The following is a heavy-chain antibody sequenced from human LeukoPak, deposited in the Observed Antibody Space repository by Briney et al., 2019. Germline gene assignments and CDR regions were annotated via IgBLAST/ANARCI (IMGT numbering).Heavy chain of an antibody. CDR2: ISSSSSYI. CDR3: ARVGLGAAAGSFY. Sequence: GGSLRLSCAASGFTFSSYSMNWVRQAPGKGLEWVSSISSSSSYIYYADSVKGRFIIYRDNAKNSLYLQMNSLRAEDTAVYYCARVGLGAAAGSFYWGQGTLVTVSS. CDR1: GFTFSSYS. V-gene: IGHV3-21*01. J-gene: IGHJ4*02. D-gene: IGHD6-13*01.